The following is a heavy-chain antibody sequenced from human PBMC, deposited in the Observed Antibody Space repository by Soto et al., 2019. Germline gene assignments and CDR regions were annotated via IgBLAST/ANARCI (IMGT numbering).Heavy chain of an antibody. J-gene: IGHJ4*02. CDR2: IYHSGTS. V-gene: IGHV4-4*02. CDR3: AFPATADFDY. Sequence: QVQLQESGPGLVKPSGTLSLTCAVSGGSISSTNWWTWVRQSPGRGLEWIGEIYHSGTSNYSPSLKSRVNIAVDMSTNHLSRTLISVTAADTAVYYCAFPATADFDYWGKGILVTVSS. D-gene: IGHD6-13*01. CDR1: GGSISSTNW.